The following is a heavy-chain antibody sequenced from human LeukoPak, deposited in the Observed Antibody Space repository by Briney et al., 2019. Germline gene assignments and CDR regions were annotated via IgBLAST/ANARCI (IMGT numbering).Heavy chain of an antibody. CDR3: ARGTIAARPGYYMDV. D-gene: IGHD6-6*01. V-gene: IGHV4-61*02. J-gene: IGHJ6*03. CDR2: IYTSGST. CDR1: GGSISSGSYY. Sequence: SETLSLTCTVSGGSISSGSYYWSWIRQPAGKGLEWIERIYTSGSTNYNPSLKSRVTISVDTSKNQFSLKLSSVTAADTAVYYCARGTIAARPGYYMDVWGKGTTVTVSS.